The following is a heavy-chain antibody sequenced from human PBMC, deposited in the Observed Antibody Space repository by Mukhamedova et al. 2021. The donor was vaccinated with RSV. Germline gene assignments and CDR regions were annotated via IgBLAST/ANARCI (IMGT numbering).Heavy chain of an antibody. CDR3: ARHSGSRQVGMDV. J-gene: IGHJ6*02. D-gene: IGHD1-26*01. Sequence: KSRVTISVDTSKNQFSLKLNSVTAADTAVYYCARHSGSRQVGMDVWGPGTMVTVSS. V-gene: IGHV4-59*08.